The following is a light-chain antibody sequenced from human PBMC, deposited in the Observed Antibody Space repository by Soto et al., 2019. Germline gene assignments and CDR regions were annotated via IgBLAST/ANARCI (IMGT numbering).Light chain of an antibody. CDR3: QQSYSTPT. V-gene: IGKV1-39*01. CDR1: QDIRNS. J-gene: IGKJ1*01. CDR2: DAS. Sequence: DIQMTQSPSFLSASVGDRVTITCQASQDIRNSLNWYQQKPGTAPNLLIYDASNLETGVPSRFSGSGSGTDFTLTISSLQLEDFATYYCQQSYSTPTFGQGTKV.